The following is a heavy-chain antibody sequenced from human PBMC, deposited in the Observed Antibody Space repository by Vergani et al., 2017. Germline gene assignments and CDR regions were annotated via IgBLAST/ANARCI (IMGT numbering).Heavy chain of an antibody. CDR3: ARDTCGGDWYSSPNSYYYGMDV. V-gene: IGHV1-69*04. J-gene: IGHJ6*02. CDR2: IIPILGIA. CDR1: GGPFSSYA. Sequence: QVQLVQSGAEVKKPGSSVKVSCKASGGPFSSYAISWVRQAPGQGLEWMGRIIPILGIANYAQKFQGRVTLTADKSTSTAYMELSSLRSEDTAVYYCARDTCGGDWYSSPNSYYYGMDVWGQGTMVTVSS. D-gene: IGHD2-21*02.